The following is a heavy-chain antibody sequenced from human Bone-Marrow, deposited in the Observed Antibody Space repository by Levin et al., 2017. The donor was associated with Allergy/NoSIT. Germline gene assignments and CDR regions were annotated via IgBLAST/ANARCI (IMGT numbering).Heavy chain of an antibody. CDR2: VYSGGGT. Sequence: GGSLRLSCAVSGVSVSSNYMSWVRQAPGKGLEWVSVVYSGGGTFYADSVKGRFSISRDSSKNTVYLQMNSLRADDSAVYYCAKNLEPAAIPYYYGMDVWGQGTTVIVSS. J-gene: IGHJ6*02. CDR3: AKNLEPAAIPYYYGMDV. D-gene: IGHD2-2*01. V-gene: IGHV3-53*01. CDR1: GVSVSSNY.